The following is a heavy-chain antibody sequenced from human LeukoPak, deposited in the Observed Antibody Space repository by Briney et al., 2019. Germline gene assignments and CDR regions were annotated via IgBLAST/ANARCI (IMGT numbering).Heavy chain of an antibody. D-gene: IGHD3-10*01. V-gene: IGHV1-58*02. J-gene: IGHJ6*03. CDR1: GFTFTSSA. CDR3: AAVPITIDYGSEDEYYYMDV. CDR2: IVVGSGNT. Sequence: SVKVSCKASGFTFTSSAMQWVRQARGPRLEWIGWIVVGSGNTNYAQKFQERVTITRDMSTSTAYMELSGLRSEDTAVYYCAAVPITIDYGSEDEYYYMDVWGKGTTVTVSS.